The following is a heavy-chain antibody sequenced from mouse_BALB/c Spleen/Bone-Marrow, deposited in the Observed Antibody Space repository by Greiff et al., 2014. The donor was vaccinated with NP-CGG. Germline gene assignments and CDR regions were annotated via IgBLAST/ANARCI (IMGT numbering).Heavy chain of an antibody. CDR2: ISSGGSYT. J-gene: IGHJ4*01. Sequence: EVQLVESGGGLVKPGGSLKLSCAASGFTFSSYAMSWVRQSPEKRLEWVAEISSGGSYTYYPDTVTGRSTISRDNAKNTLYLEMSSLRSEDTAMYYCAREGLRRRAAMDYWGQGTSVTVSS. CDR1: GFTFSSYA. CDR3: AREGLRRRAAMDY. D-gene: IGHD2-4*01. V-gene: IGHV5-9-4*01.